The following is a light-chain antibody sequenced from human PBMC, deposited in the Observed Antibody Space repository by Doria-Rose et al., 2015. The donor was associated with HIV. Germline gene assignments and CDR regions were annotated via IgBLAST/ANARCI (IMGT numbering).Light chain of an antibody. Sequence: PGDRATLSCRASQHVSSNLAWYQQKPGQAPRLLIYDASNRATGIPARFSGSGSGTDFTLTISSLEPEDFAVYFCQQRSNWPPIFTFGPGTKVDI. V-gene: IGKV3-11*01. CDR1: QHVSSN. CDR2: DAS. CDR3: QQRSNWPPIFT. J-gene: IGKJ3*01.